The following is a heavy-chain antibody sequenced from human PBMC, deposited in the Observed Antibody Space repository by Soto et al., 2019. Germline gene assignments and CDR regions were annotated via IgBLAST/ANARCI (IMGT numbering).Heavy chain of an antibody. CDR3: ARAPGQPKIYYYYGMDV. J-gene: IGHJ6*02. Sequence: SGPTLVNPTQTLTLTCSVSGFSLTTDGVGVGWFRQPPGKALEWLAVIFWNDDKRYGPSLKSRLTITKDTSKNQVVLIMTNMDPVDTATYYCARAPGQPKIYYYYGMDVWGRGTTVTVSS. V-gene: IGHV2-5*01. D-gene: IGHD6-13*01. CDR1: GFSLTTDGVG. CDR2: IFWNDDK.